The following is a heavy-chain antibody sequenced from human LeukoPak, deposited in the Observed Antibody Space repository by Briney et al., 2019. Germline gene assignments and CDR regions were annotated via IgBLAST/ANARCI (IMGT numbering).Heavy chain of an antibody. CDR2: IYSGGRT. CDR1: GFTVSSNY. Sequence: GGSLTLSCAASGFTVSSNYMSWVRQAPGKGLEWVSAIYSGGRTSYADSVKGRFTISRDNSKNTVFLQMNSLRGDDTAVYYCARPTPSTFDLWGQGTLVTVSS. J-gene: IGHJ4*02. V-gene: IGHV3-66*02. D-gene: IGHD4-17*01. CDR3: ARPTPSTFDL.